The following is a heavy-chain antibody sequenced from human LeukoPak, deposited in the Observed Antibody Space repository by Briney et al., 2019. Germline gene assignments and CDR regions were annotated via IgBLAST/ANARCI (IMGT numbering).Heavy chain of an antibody. J-gene: IGHJ4*02. D-gene: IGHD1-20*01. Sequence: GESLKISCKGSGYSFSSYWIAWVRQMPGKGLEWMGIIYPGDSDARYSPSFQGQVTISADKSISTAYLQWSSLKASDTAMYYCARRVDNWNLDYWGQGTLVTVSS. CDR2: IYPGDSDA. CDR1: GYSFSSYW. CDR3: ARRVDNWNLDY. V-gene: IGHV5-51*01.